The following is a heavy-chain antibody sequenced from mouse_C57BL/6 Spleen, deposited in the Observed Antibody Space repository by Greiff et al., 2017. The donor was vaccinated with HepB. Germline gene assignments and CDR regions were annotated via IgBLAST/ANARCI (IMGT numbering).Heavy chain of an antibody. CDR1: GFNIKDYY. D-gene: IGHD3-2*02. CDR2: IDPEDGDT. V-gene: IGHV14-2*01. J-gene: IGHJ3*01. CDR3: ARGGDSSGYVWFAY. Sequence: EVQLQQSGAELVKPGASVKLSCTASGFNIKDYYMHWVKQRTEQGLEWIGRIDPEDGDTKYAPKFQGRATITADTSSNTAYLQLSSLTSEDTAVYYCARGGDSSGYVWFAYWGQGTLVTVSA.